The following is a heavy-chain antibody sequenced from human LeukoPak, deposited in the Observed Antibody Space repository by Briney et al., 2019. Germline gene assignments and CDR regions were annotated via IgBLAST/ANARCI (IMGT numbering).Heavy chain of an antibody. CDR1: GYTFTGYY. J-gene: IGHJ3*02. CDR2: INPNSGGT. Sequence: ASVKVSCKASGYTFTGYYMHWVRQAPGQGLEWMGRINPNSGGTNYAQKFQGWVTMTRDTSISTAYMELSRLRSDDTAVYYCARADSGYYVRDAFDIWGQGTMVTVSS. CDR3: ARADSGYYVRDAFDI. D-gene: IGHD3-22*01. V-gene: IGHV1-2*04.